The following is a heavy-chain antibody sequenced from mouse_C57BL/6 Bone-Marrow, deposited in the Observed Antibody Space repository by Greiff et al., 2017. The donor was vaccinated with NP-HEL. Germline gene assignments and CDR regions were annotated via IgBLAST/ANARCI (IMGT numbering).Heavy chain of an antibody. Sequence: EVQVVESGGGLVQPGGSMKLSCVASGFTFSNYWMNWVRQSPEKGLEWVAQIRLKSDNYATHYAESVKGRFTISRDDSKSSVYLQMNNLRAEDTGIYYCTGILPIYYYGSSYVGYWGQGTTLTVSS. V-gene: IGHV6-3*01. D-gene: IGHD1-1*01. CDR2: IRLKSDNYAT. CDR1: GFTFSNYW. J-gene: IGHJ2*01. CDR3: TGILPIYYYGSSYVGY.